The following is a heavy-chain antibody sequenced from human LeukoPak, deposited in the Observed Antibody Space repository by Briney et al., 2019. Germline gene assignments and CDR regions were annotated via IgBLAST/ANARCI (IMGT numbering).Heavy chain of an antibody. CDR1: GYTFTSYD. CDR2: ISAYNGNT. D-gene: IGHD3-22*01. Sequence: ASVKVSCKASGYTFTSYDINWVRQATGQGLEWMGWISAYNGNTNYAQKLQGRVTMTTDTSTSTAYMELRSLRSDDTAVYYCARTAGTYYYDSSGYWMDYWGQGTLVTVSS. CDR3: ARTAGTYYYDSSGYWMDY. V-gene: IGHV1-18*01. J-gene: IGHJ4*02.